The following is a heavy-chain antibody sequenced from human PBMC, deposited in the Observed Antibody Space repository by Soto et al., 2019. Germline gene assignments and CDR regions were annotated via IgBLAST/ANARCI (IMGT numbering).Heavy chain of an antibody. J-gene: IGHJ5*01. CDR1: GGSVRAPDW. Sequence: SETLSLTSTLSGGSVRAPDWWNWVRQSPDKGLEWIAEVHISGHSNYNPSLRSRVSVSIDSSKNQFYLNLNSVTAADTAIYYCARVRQGRSANNCYFDPWGEGTQVTVSS. CDR2: VHISGHS. V-gene: IGHV4-4*02. CDR3: ARVRQGRSANNCYFDP. D-gene: IGHD1-1*01.